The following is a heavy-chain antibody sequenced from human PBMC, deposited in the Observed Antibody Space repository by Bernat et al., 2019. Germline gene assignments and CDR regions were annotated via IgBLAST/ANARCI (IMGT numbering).Heavy chain of an antibody. V-gene: IGHV3-23*01. CDR1: GFSFGSYA. CDR3: AKTPMFGAYEHYFDY. J-gene: IGHJ4*02. Sequence: EVQLLESGGGLVQPGGSLRLSCAASGFSFGSYAMGWVRQAPGRGLECVSGMSGVESRTYYADSVKGRFTISRDNSKNTLYLQMNSLRVEDTAVYYCAKTPMFGAYEHYFDYWGQGTLVTVSS. D-gene: IGHD5-12*01. CDR2: MSGVESRT.